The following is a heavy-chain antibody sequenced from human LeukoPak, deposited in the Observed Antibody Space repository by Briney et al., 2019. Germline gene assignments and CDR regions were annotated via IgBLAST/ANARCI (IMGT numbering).Heavy chain of an antibody. D-gene: IGHD6-13*01. J-gene: IGHJ4*02. Sequence: PSETLSLTCTVSGGSISSYYWSWIRQPPGKGLEWIGYIYYSGSTNYNPSLKSRVTISVDTSKNQFSLKLSSVTAADTAVYYCARGLSIAAAGYYFDYWGQGTLVTVSS. CDR1: GGSISSYY. CDR2: IYYSGST. V-gene: IGHV4-59*01. CDR3: ARGLSIAAAGYYFDY.